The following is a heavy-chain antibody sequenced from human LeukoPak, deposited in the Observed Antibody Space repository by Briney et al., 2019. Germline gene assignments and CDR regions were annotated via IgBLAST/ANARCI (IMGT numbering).Heavy chain of an antibody. Sequence: ASVKVSCKASGYSFVLYGISWVRQAPGQGPEWMGWISTYNGNTKYAEKFQGRVTMTRNTSISTAYMELSSLRSEDTAVYYCARGPYSSGWYRDYYYYYYMDVWGKGTTVTISS. CDR2: ISTYNGNT. CDR1: GYSFVLYG. V-gene: IGHV1-18*01. D-gene: IGHD6-19*01. J-gene: IGHJ6*03. CDR3: ARGPYSSGWYRDYYYYYYMDV.